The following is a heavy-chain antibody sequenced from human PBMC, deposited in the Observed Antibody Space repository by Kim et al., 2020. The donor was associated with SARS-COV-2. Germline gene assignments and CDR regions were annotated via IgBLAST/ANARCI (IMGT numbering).Heavy chain of an antibody. CDR2: IYKSGST. Sequence: SETLSLTCSVSGDSISRDYWTWIRQPPGKGLEWIGYIYKSGSTNYNPSLKSRVTISVDTSKNQFSLKLSSVTAADTAVYYCARGAGGLQHWGQGTLVTVS. D-gene: IGHD3-10*01. V-gene: IGHV4-59*01. CDR3: ARGAGGLQH. CDR1: GDSISRDY. J-gene: IGHJ1*01.